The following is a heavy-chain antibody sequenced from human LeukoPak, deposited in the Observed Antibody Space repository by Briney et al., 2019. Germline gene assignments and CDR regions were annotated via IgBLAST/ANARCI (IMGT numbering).Heavy chain of an antibody. J-gene: IGHJ3*02. D-gene: IGHD1-1*01. CDR3: AKSLFTSATGTGRAFHI. V-gene: IGHV3-23*01. Sequence: GGSLRLSCAASGGSFSAYPMGWVRQPPGKGLQWLSGICASGDVTFHADRVKGRFAISRDNSKNTLYLQMTGLRAGDTAEYYCAKSLFTSATGTGRAFHIWGQGTMVTVSS. CDR2: ICASGDVT. CDR1: GGSFSAYP.